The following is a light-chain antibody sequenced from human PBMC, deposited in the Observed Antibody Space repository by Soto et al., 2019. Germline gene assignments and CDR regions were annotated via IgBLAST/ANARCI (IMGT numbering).Light chain of an antibody. J-gene: IGKJ5*01. CDR2: AAS. Sequence: DIQMTQSPSSVSASVGDRVTITCRASQDISSWLAWYQQKPGKAPKLLIYAASTLETGVPSRFSGSGSGTEFTLTISSLQPEDFATYYCQQANSFPITFGQGTRLEIK. V-gene: IGKV1D-12*01. CDR3: QQANSFPIT. CDR1: QDISSW.